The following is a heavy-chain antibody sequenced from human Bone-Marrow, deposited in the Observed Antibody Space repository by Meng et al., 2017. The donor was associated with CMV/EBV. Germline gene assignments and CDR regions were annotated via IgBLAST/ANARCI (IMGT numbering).Heavy chain of an antibody. V-gene: IGHV4-59*01. Sequence: ESLKISCTVSGGSISSYYWSWIRQPPGKGLEWIGYIYYSGSTNYNPSLKSRVTISVDTSKNQFSLKLSSVTAADTAIYYCTRGSAAAAGATILPDYWGQGALVTVSS. D-gene: IGHD1-26*01. CDR3: TRGSAAAAGATILPDY. J-gene: IGHJ4*02. CDR2: IYYSGST. CDR1: GGSISSYY.